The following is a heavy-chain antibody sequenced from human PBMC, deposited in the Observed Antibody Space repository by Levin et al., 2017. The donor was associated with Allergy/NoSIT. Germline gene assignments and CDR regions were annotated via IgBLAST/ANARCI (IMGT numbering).Heavy chain of an antibody. CDR3: VRSSSPNYYGMDV. D-gene: IGHD6-6*01. CDR1: GFTFSTYA. V-gene: IGHV3-23*01. Sequence: ASVKVSCAASGFTFSTYAMSWVRQAPGKGLEWVSAISGSGGSTYYADSVKGRFTISRDNSKNTLYLQMSSLRADDTAVYYCVRSSSPNYYGMDVWGQGTTVTVSS. CDR2: ISGSGGST. J-gene: IGHJ6*02.